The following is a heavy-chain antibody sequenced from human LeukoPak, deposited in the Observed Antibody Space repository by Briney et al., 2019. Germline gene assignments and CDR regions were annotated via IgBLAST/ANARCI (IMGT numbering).Heavy chain of an antibody. D-gene: IGHD2-21*02. J-gene: IGHJ4*02. CDR3: ARIGGDNNYFDY. V-gene: IGHV1-69*04. Sequence: SVKVSCKASGGTFSSYAISWVRQAPGQGLEWVGRIIPILGIANYAQKFQGRVTITADKSTSTAYMELSSLRSEDTAVYYCARIGGDNNYFDYWGQGTLVTVSS. CDR1: GGTFSSYA. CDR2: IIPILGIA.